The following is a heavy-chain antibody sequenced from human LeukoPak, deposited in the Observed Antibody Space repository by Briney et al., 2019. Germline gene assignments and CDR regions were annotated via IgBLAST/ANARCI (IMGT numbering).Heavy chain of an antibody. CDR2: ISYDGSNK. J-gene: IGHJ6*02. D-gene: IGHD6-19*01. Sequence: PGRSLRLSCAASGFTFSSYAMHWVRQAPGKGLEWVAVISYDGSNKYYADSVKGRFTISRHNSKNTLYLKMNSLRAEDTAVYYCARARGGSYYYYGMDVWGQGTTVTVSS. V-gene: IGHV3-30*14. CDR1: GFTFSSYA. CDR3: ARARGGSYYYYGMDV.